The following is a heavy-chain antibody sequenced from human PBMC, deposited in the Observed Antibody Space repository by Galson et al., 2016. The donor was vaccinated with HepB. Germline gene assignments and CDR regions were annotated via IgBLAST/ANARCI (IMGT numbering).Heavy chain of an antibody. J-gene: IGHJ6*02. Sequence: SVKVSCKASGGTFSSYAISWVRQAPGQGLEWMGVIINLYGTANYALKFQGRVTITADESTSTAHMEVSSLRYEDTAVYYCARVQDGYNTHVYYGMDVWGPGTAVTVS. D-gene: IGHD5-24*01. CDR3: ARVQDGYNTHVYYGMDV. CDR1: GGTFSSYA. CDR2: IINLYGTA. V-gene: IGHV1-69*13.